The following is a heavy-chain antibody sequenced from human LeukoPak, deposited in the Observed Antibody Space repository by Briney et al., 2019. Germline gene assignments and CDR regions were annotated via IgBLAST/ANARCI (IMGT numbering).Heavy chain of an antibody. V-gene: IGHV4-39*07. CDR3: ARYSSSLRRWFDP. Sequence: ASETLSLTCTVSGGSISSSSYYWGWIRQPPVKGLEWIGSIYYSGSTYYNPSLKSRVTISVDTSKNQFSLKLSSVTAADTAVYYCARYSSSLRRWFDPWGQGTLVTVSS. CDR2: IYYSGST. CDR1: GGSISSSSYY. J-gene: IGHJ5*02. D-gene: IGHD6-13*01.